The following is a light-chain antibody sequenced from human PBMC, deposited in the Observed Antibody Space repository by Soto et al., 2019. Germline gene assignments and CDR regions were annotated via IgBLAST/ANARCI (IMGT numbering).Light chain of an antibody. V-gene: IGKV1-5*03. Sequence: DIQMTQSPSTLSASVGDRVTITCRASQSISDWLAWYQQKPGKAPYLLIYKASNLESGVPSRFSGSGSGTEFPLPISSLQPDDFATYYCQQHNDYPITFGQGTRLE. J-gene: IGKJ5*01. CDR2: KAS. CDR3: QQHNDYPIT. CDR1: QSISDW.